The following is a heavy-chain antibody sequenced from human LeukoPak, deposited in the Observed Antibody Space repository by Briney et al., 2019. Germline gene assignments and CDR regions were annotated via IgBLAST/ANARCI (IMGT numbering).Heavy chain of an antibody. V-gene: IGHV3-9*01. CDR2: ISWDSGDI. D-gene: IGHD1-26*01. J-gene: IGHJ3*02. CDR3: ARGSGANDAFDI. CDR1: GFTFDDCA. Sequence: GGSLRLSCAASGFTFDDCAMHWVRQAPGKGLNWVSGISWDSGDIDYADSVKGRFTISRDNAKNSLYLQMNSLRAEDTALYYCARGSGANDAFDIWGQGTMVTVSS.